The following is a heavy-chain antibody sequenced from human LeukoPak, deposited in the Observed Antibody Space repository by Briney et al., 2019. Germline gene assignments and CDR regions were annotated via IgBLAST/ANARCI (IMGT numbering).Heavy chain of an antibody. Sequence: SETLSLTCTVSGGSISSSSYYWGWIRQPPGTGLEWIGSIYYSGSTYYNPSLKSRVTISVDTSKNQFSLKLSSVTAADTAVYYCARQYAAPNWFDPWGQGTLVTVSS. CDR2: IYYSGST. CDR1: GGSISSSSYY. V-gene: IGHV4-39*01. CDR3: ARQYAAPNWFDP. J-gene: IGHJ5*02.